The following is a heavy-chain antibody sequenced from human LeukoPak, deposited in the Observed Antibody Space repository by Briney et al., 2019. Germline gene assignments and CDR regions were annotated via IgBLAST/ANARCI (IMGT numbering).Heavy chain of an antibody. CDR2: TYYRSKWYN. D-gene: IGHD3-22*01. CDR3: ARDPGYYDSSGYYSYYFDY. CDR1: GDSVSSNSAA. Sequence: SQTLSLTCAISGDSVSSNSAAWNWIRQSPSRGLEWLGRTYYRSKWYNDYAVSVKSRITINPDTSKNQFSLQLNSVTPEDTAVYFCARDPGYYDSSGYYSYYFDYWGQGTLVTVSS. J-gene: IGHJ4*02. V-gene: IGHV6-1*01.